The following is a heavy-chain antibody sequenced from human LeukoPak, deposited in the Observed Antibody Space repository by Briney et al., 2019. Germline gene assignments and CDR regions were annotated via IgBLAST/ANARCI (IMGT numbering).Heavy chain of an antibody. D-gene: IGHD6-19*01. J-gene: IGHJ4*02. Sequence: SETLSLTCTVSGDPIISYYWSWTRQPAGKGLEWIGRIYTSGTTNYNPSLKSRVTMSVDTSKNQFSLKLSSVTAADTAVYYCARAHSNSWYDFDYWGQGTLVTVSS. CDR1: GDPIISYY. CDR3: ARAHSNSWYDFDY. V-gene: IGHV4-4*07. CDR2: IYTSGTT.